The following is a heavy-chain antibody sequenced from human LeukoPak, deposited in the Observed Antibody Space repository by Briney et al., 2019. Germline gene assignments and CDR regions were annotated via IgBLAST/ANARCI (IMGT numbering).Heavy chain of an antibody. CDR3: ARDLRAFVATKGFDY. J-gene: IGHJ4*02. V-gene: IGHV1-18*01. D-gene: IGHD5-12*01. CDR1: GYTFTSYG. CDR2: ISAYNGNT. Sequence: ASVKVPCKASGYTFTSYGISWVRQAPGQGLEWMGWISAYNGNTNYAQKLQGRVTMTTDTSTSTAYMELRSLRSDDTAVYYCARDLRAFVATKGFDYWGQGTLVTVSS.